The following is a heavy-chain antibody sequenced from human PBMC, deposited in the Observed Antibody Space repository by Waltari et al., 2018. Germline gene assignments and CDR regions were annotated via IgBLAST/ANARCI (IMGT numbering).Heavy chain of an antibody. D-gene: IGHD6-19*01. V-gene: IGHV3-30*18. CDR3: AKDRRIAVAGNYWGAFDY. Sequence: QVQLVESGGGVVQPGRSLRLSCAASGFTFSSYGMHWVRQAPGKGLEWVAVIYNDGSNKYYADSVKGRFTISRDNSKNTLYLQMNSLRAEDTAVYYCAKDRRIAVAGNYWGAFDYWGQGTLVTVSS. CDR2: IYNDGSNK. J-gene: IGHJ4*02. CDR1: GFTFSSYG.